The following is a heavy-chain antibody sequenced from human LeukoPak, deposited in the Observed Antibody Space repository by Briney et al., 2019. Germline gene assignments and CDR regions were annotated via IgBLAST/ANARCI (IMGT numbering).Heavy chain of an antibody. CDR2: IYYSGST. CDR3: ARGRLQLWGS. Sequence: SETLSLTCTVSGGSISSSSYYWGWIRQPPGKGLEWIGSIYYSGSTYYNPSLKSRVTISVDTSKNQFSLKLSSVTAADTAVYYCARGRLQLWGSWGQGTLVTVSS. J-gene: IGHJ5*02. CDR1: GGSISSSSYY. D-gene: IGHD5-18*01. V-gene: IGHV4-39*07.